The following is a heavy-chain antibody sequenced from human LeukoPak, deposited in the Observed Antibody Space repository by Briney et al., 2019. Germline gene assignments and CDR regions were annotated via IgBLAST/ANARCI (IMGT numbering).Heavy chain of an antibody. V-gene: IGHV1-8*01. J-gene: IGHJ4*02. CDR2: MNPNSGNT. CDR1: GYTFTSYD. D-gene: IGHD6-13*01. Sequence: ASVKVSCKASGYTFTSYDINWVRQAPGQGLEWMGWMNPNSGNTGYAQTFQGRVTITRNTSISTAYMELSSLRSEDTAVYYCARGQYSSSWYGSTEDYWGQGTLVTVSS. CDR3: ARGQYSSSWYGSTEDY.